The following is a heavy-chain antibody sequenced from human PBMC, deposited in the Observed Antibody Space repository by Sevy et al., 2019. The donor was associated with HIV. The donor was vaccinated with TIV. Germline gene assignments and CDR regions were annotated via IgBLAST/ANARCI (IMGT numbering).Heavy chain of an antibody. D-gene: IGHD1-1*01. Sequence: SETLSLTCTVSGDSISSGDYYWSWIRQPPGKGLEWIGYIYYSGSTYYNPSLKSRLTISLDTSKNQFSLKLSSVTAADTAVYYCARGLQLRVCYFDYWGRGTLVTVSS. CDR3: ARGLQLRVCYFDY. J-gene: IGHJ4*02. V-gene: IGHV4-30-4*01. CDR1: GDSISSGDYY. CDR2: IYYSGST.